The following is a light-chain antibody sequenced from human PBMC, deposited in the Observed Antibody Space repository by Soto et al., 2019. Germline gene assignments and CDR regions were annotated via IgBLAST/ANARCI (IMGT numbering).Light chain of an antibody. CDR2: SAS. Sequence: DIQMTQSPFSLSASVGDRVTITCRASRSISIFLNWYQQKPGGAPKLLIYSASTLQTGVPSRFTGSGSRTDFTLSISSLQPEDTATYYCQQGYGTPFTFGQGTRLEIQ. V-gene: IGKV1-39*01. J-gene: IGKJ5*01. CDR1: RSISIF. CDR3: QQGYGTPFT.